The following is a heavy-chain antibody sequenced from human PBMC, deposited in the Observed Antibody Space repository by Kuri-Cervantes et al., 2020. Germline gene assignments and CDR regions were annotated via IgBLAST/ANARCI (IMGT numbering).Heavy chain of an antibody. CDR1: GGSISSYY. J-gene: IGHJ4*02. CDR2: IYHSGTT. D-gene: IGHD4-17*01. Sequence: GSLRLSCTVSGGSISSYYWSWIRQPPGKGLEWIGEIYHSGTTNYNPSLKSRVTISVDKSKNQSSLKLRSVTAADTAVYYCARQGYGDYIDYWGQGTLVTVSS. CDR3: ARQGYGDYIDY. V-gene: IGHV4-59*08.